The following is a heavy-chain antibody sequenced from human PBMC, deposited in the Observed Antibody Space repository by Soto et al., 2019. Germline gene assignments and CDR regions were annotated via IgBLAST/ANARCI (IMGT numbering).Heavy chain of an antibody. V-gene: IGHV4-30-2*01. D-gene: IGHD3-10*01. CDR3: ARKAFGEPYKFEY. J-gene: IGHJ4*02. Sequence: PSETLSLTCAVSGGSISRGGYFWSWIRQAPGKGLEWIGYIYHSGSTYYNPSLKSRVTISVDRSKNQFSLKLTSVTAADTAVYYCARKAFGEPYKFEYWGQGTLVTVSS. CDR2: IYHSGST. CDR1: GGSISRGGYF.